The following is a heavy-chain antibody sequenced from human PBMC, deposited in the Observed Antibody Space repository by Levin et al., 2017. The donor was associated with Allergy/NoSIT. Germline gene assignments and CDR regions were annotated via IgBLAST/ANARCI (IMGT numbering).Heavy chain of an antibody. Sequence: GGSLRLSCAASGFTFSDHYMDWVRQAPGKGLEWVGRTRNKANSYTTEYAASVKGRFTISRDDSKNSVYLQMNSLKTEDTAIYYCTSTNTGSCFDYWGQGTLVTVSS. CDR1: GFTFSDHY. J-gene: IGHJ4*02. V-gene: IGHV3-72*01. CDR2: TRNKANSYTT. D-gene: IGHD2-8*01. CDR3: TSTNTGSCFDY.